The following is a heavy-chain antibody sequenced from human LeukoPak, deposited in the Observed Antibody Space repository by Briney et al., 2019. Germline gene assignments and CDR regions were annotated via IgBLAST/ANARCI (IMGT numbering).Heavy chain of an antibody. CDR1: GGSISSSSYY. D-gene: IGHD4-17*01. CDR3: ARDLYGAFDY. Sequence: PSETLSPTCTVSGGSISSSSYYWGWIRQPPGKGLEWIGSIYYSGSTYYNPSLKSRVTISVDTSKNQFSLKLSSVTAADTAVYYCARDLYGAFDYWGQGTLVTVSS. V-gene: IGHV4-39*07. CDR2: IYYSGST. J-gene: IGHJ4*02.